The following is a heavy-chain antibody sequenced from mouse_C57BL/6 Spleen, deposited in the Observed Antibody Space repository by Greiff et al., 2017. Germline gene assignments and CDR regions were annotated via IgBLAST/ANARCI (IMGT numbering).Heavy chain of an antibody. V-gene: IGHV1-26*01. CDR3: ARSYYGSSYAMDY. CDR2: INPNNGGT. D-gene: IGHD1-1*01. CDR1: GYTFTDYY. J-gene: IGHJ4*01. Sequence: EVQLQQSGPELVKPGASVKISCKASGYTFTDYYMNWVKQSHGKSLEWIGDINPNNGGTSYNQKFKGKATLTVDESSSTAYMELRSLTSEDSAVYYCARSYYGSSYAMDYWGQGTSVTVSS.